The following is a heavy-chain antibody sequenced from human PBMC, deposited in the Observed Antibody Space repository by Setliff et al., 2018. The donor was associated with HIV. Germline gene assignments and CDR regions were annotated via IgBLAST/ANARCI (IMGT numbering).Heavy chain of an antibody. V-gene: IGHV1-69*06. CDR2: ILAMSGTT. CDR3: AKADPRTTLGFCGGGNCYTVQFFYAMDV. D-gene: IGHD2-15*01. J-gene: IGHJ6*02. CDR1: GDTFNSEV. Sequence: SVKVSCKASGDTFNSEVITWVRQAPGQGLEWMGVILAMSGTTKYAEKFQGRLTITSDKSTNSVYMEMTSLRSEDTAVYYCAKADPRTTLGFCGGGNCYTVQFFYAMDVWGQGTKVTVSS.